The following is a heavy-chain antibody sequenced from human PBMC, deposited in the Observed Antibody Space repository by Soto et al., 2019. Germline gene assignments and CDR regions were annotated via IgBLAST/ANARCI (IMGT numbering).Heavy chain of an antibody. CDR2: IYYSGST. CDR3: ARSDWNDVTFDY. J-gene: IGHJ4*02. Sequence: SETLSLTCTVSGGSISSYYWSWIRQPPGKGLEWIGYIYYSGSTNYNPSLKSRVTISVDTSKNQFSLKLSSVTAADTAVYYCARSDWNDVTFDYWGQGTLVTVSS. V-gene: IGHV4-59*08. CDR1: GGSISSYY. D-gene: IGHD1-1*01.